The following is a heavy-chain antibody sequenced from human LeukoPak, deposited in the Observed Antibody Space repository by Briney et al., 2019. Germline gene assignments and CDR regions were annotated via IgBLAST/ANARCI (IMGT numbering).Heavy chain of an antibody. CDR2: ISSSGNTI. CDR3: AREKIAAAGQTFDY. D-gene: IGHD6-13*01. J-gene: IGHJ4*02. V-gene: IGHV3-11*01. CDR1: GFTFSDYY. Sequence: GGSLRLSCAASGFTFSDYYMSWIRPAPGKGLEWVSYISSSGNTIYYADSVKGRFTISRDNAKNSLYLQMNSLRAEDTAVYYCAREKIAAAGQTFDYWGQGTLVTVSS.